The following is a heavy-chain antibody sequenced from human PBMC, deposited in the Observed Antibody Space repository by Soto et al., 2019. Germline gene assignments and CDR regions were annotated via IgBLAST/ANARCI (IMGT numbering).Heavy chain of an antibody. V-gene: IGHV3-74*01. CDR3: ARVLLWSNGPFDY. CDR2: INSDGSST. CDR1: GLAFSRYG. Sequence: GCLGLSCAGAGLAFSRYGMHWVLQAPGKGLVWVSRINSDGSSTSYADSVKGRFTISRDNAKNTLYLQMNSLRAEDTAVYYCARVLLWSNGPFDYWGQGTLVTVSS. D-gene: IGHD3-10*01. J-gene: IGHJ4*02.